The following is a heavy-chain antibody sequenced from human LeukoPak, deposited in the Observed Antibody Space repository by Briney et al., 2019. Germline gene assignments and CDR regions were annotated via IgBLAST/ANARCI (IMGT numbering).Heavy chain of an antibody. V-gene: IGHV3-7*01. CDR3: ARDRAGTTEWFDL. Sequence: AGGSLRLSCAASGFTFSSYGMHWVRQVPGKGLEWVANIKQDGSEKYFVDPVKGRFTISRDNANNSLYLQMNSLRGEDTAVYYCARDRAGTTEWFDLWGQGTLVTVSS. CDR2: IKQDGSEK. J-gene: IGHJ5*02. CDR1: GFTFSSYG. D-gene: IGHD1-7*01.